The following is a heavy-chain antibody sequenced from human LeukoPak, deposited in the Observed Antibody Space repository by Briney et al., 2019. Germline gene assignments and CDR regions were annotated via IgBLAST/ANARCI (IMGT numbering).Heavy chain of an antibody. V-gene: IGHV1-2*06. CDR2: INPNSGGT. D-gene: IGHD3-3*01. CDR1: GGTFSSYA. Sequence: ASVKVSCKASGGTFSSYAISWVRQAPGQGLEWMGRINPNSGGTNYAQKFQGRVTMTRDTSISTAYVELSRLRSDDTAVYYCARDRPNDFWSGYFPYYYYYGMDVWGQGTTVTVSS. J-gene: IGHJ6*02. CDR3: ARDRPNDFWSGYFPYYYYYGMDV.